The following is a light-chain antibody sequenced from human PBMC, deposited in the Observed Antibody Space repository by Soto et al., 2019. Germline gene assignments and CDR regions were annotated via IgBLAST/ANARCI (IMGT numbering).Light chain of an antibody. V-gene: IGLV1-44*01. CDR2: KNN. CDR3: AAWDDSLNGVV. J-gene: IGLJ2*01. CDR1: RSNIGSNT. Sequence: QSVLTQPPSASGTPGQRVTISCSGSRSNIGSNTVSWYQQLPGTAPKLLIYKNNQRPLGVPDRFSGSKSGTSASLAISGLQSEDEADYYCAAWDDSLNGVVFGGGTKVTVL.